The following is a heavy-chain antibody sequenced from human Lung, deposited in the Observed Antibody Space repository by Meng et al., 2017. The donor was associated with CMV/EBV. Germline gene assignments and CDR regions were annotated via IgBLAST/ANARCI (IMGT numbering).Heavy chain of an antibody. D-gene: IGHD6-19*01. CDR2: IYHSGST. CDR3: ASFPPPGKQWLVTDY. J-gene: IGHJ4*02. Sequence: HEQLPHSGSAPVKPSGTLSLTCAVSGGSISSSNWWSWVRQPPGKGLEWIGEIYHSGSTNYNPSLKSRVTISVDKSKNQFSLKLSSVTAADTAVYYCASFPPPGKQWLVTDYWGQGTLVTVSS. CDR1: GGSISSSNW. V-gene: IGHV4-4*02.